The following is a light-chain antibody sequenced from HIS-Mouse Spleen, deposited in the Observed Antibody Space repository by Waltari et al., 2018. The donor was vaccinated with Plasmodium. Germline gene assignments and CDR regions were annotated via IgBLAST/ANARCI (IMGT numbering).Light chain of an antibody. V-gene: IGKV1-39*01. CDR1: QSISSY. CDR2: AAS. CDR3: QQSYSTPPT. J-gene: IGKJ4*01. Sequence: DIQMTQSPSSLSASVGDTVTITCRASQSISSYLNWYQQKPGKAPKLRIYAASSLQSGVPSRFSGSGSGTDFTLTISSLQPEDCATYYCQQSYSTPPTFGGGTKVEIK.